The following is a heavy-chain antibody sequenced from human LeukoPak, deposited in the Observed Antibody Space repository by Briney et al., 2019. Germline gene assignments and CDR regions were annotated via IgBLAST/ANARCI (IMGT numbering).Heavy chain of an antibody. CDR1: GGTFSSYA. J-gene: IGHJ6*03. Sequence: ASVKVSCKASGGTFSSYAISWVRQAPGQGLEWMGGIIPIFGTANYAQKFQGRVTITTDESTSTGYMELSSLRSEDTAVYYCARALLNDFYYYYMDVWGKGTTVTVSS. D-gene: IGHD3-3*01. CDR2: IIPIFGTA. CDR3: ARALLNDFYYYYMDV. V-gene: IGHV1-69*05.